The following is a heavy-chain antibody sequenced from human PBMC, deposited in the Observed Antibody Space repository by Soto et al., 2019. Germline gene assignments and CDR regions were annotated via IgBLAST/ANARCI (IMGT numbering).Heavy chain of an antibody. CDR3: AREGGYNYGFWSGYYMGGNYYYGMDV. D-gene: IGHD3-3*01. J-gene: IGHJ6*02. CDR2: INPSGGSA. Sequence: ASVKVSCKASGYTFTSYYMHWVRQAPGQGLEWMGIINPSGGSASYAQKFQGRVTMTRDTSTSTVYMELSSLRSEDTAVYYCAREGGYNYGFWSGYYMGGNYYYGMDVWGQGTTVTVSS. V-gene: IGHV1-46*01. CDR1: GYTFTSYY.